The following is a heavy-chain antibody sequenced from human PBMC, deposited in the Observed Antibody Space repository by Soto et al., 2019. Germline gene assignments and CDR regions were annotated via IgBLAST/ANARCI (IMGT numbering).Heavy chain of an antibody. CDR3: ATEPIYYNDGSGYYPLGH. Sequence: ASVKVSCKASGYSFATYGFSWVRQAPGQGLECVGWISAHNGDTHYSQRFQGRVTLTTDTSTNTGYMELRSLTSDDTAVYFCATEPIYYNDGSGYYPLGHWGQGTLVTVSS. V-gene: IGHV1-18*04. CDR1: GYSFATYG. D-gene: IGHD3-22*01. J-gene: IGHJ4*02. CDR2: ISAHNGDT.